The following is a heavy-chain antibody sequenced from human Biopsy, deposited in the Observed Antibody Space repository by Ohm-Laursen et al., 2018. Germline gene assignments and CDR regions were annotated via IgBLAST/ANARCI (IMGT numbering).Heavy chain of an antibody. Sequence: GVSVKVSCKASGYNFDIYPLFWVRQAPGQGFEWMGGIVPLFETTDSAQKFQGRVTITADRSTTTAYIELSGLTSEDTAIYYCAKAGQTSGEYVVPRHFDSWGQGTRVTVSS. J-gene: IGHJ4*02. CDR1: GYNFDIYP. V-gene: IGHV1-69*06. D-gene: IGHD4-17*01. CDR3: AKAGQTSGEYVVPRHFDS. CDR2: IVPLFETT.